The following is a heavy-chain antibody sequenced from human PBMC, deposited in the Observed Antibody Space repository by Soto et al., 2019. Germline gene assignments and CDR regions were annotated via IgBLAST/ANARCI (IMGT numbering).Heavy chain of an antibody. CDR2: IWCDGSNK. Sequence: QVQLVESGGGVVQPGRSLRLSCAASGFTFSSYGMHWVRQAPGKGLEWVAVIWCDGSNKYYADSVKGRFTISRDNSKNTLYLQMNSLRAEDTAVYYCARDDCSGGRCYPDYWGQGTLVTVSS. J-gene: IGHJ4*02. CDR3: ARDDCSGGRCYPDY. V-gene: IGHV3-33*01. D-gene: IGHD2-15*01. CDR1: GFTFSSYG.